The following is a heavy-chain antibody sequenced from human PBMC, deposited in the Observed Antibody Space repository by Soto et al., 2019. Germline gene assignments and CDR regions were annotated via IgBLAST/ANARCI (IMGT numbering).Heavy chain of an antibody. D-gene: IGHD6-19*01. J-gene: IGHJ4*02. CDR1: GFTFSSFG. V-gene: IGHV3-30*18. CDR2: TSYDGSNK. Sequence: PGGSLRLSCAASGFTFSSFGMHWVRQAPGKGREWVALTSYDGSNKYYAASVKGRFTISRDKSKNTLYLQMNSLRAEDTAVYYCAKDRGWSSADLDYWGQGTLVTVSS. CDR3: AKDRGWSSADLDY.